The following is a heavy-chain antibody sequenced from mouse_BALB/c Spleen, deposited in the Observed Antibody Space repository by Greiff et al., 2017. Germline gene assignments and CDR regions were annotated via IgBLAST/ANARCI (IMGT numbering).Heavy chain of an antibody. D-gene: IGHD1-2*01. CDR2: IWAGGST. CDR3: ARGGTTATGVSFAY. J-gene: IGHJ3*01. V-gene: IGHV2-9*02. Sequence: VQLVESGPGLVAPSQSLSITCTVSGFSLTSYGVHWVRQPPGKGLEWLGVIWAGGSTNYNSALMSRLSISKDNSKSQVFLKMNSLQTDDTAMYYCARGGTTATGVSFAYWGQGTLVTVSA. CDR1: GFSLTSYG.